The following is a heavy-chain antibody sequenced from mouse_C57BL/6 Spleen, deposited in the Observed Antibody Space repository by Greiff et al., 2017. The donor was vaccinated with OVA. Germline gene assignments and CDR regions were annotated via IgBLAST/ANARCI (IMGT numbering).Heavy chain of an antibody. J-gene: IGHJ3*01. CDR1: GYSITSGYY. V-gene: IGHV3-6*01. CDR3: AREGGTTVVARGFAY. CDR2: ISYDGSN. D-gene: IGHD1-1*01. Sequence: VQLQQSGPGLVKPSQSLSLTCSVTGYSITSGYYWNWIRQFPGNKLEWMGYISYDGSNNYNPSLKNRISITRDTSKNQFFLKLNSVTTEDTATYYCAREGGTTVVARGFAYWGQGTLVTVSA.